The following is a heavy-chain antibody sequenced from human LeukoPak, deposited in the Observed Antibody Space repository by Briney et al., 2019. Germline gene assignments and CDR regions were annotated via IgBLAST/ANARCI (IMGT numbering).Heavy chain of an antibody. J-gene: IGHJ4*02. D-gene: IGHD5-18*01. CDR3: ARDLSGVTGYTYGRGIDY. Sequence: GGSLRLSCAASGFTFSSYWMSWVRQAPGKGLEWVANIKKDGSGKYYVDAVKGRFTISRDNAKTSLYLQMNSLRAEDTAVYYCARDLSGVTGYTYGRGIDYWGQGTLVTVSS. CDR2: IKKDGSGK. CDR1: GFTFSSYW. V-gene: IGHV3-7*01.